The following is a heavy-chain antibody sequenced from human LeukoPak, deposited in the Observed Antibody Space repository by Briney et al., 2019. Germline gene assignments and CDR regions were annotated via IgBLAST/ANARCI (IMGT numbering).Heavy chain of an antibody. Sequence: GGSLRLSCAASGFTFSRYWMHWVRQAPGKGLVWVSRISPDGSRTTYADSVKGRFTISRDNAKNTVYLQMNSLRAEDTAVYYCARVLSGSWDWFDPWGQGTLVTVSS. D-gene: IGHD3-22*01. J-gene: IGHJ5*02. CDR3: ARVLSGSWDWFDP. CDR2: ISPDGSRT. CDR1: GFTFSRYW. V-gene: IGHV3-74*01.